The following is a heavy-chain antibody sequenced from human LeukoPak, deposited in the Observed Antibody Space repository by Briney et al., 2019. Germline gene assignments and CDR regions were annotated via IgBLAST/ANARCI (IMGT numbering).Heavy chain of an antibody. CDR2: IWYDGSNK. CDR3: ARDKDTAMAY. J-gene: IGHJ4*02. V-gene: IGHV3-33*08. Sequence: GGSLRLSCTATGFTFSSYGMHWVRQAPGKGLEWVAVIWYDGSNKYYADSVKGRFTISRDNSKNTLYLQMNSLRAEDTAVYYCARDKDTAMAYWGQGTLVTVSS. D-gene: IGHD5-18*01. CDR1: GFTFSSYG.